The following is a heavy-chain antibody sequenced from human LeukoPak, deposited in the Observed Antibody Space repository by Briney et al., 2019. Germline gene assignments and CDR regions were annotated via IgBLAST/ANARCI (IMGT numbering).Heavy chain of an antibody. CDR2: ISAYNGNT. J-gene: IGHJ5*02. Sequence: ASVKVSCKASGYTFTGYYMHWVRQAPGPGLEWMGWISAYNGNTKYAQKVQGRVTMSTDTSTSTTYMELRSLRSDDTAVYYCVREIQYYYGSGNIIYRNWFDPWGQGTLVTVSS. V-gene: IGHV1-18*04. CDR3: VREIQYYYGSGNIIYRNWFDP. CDR1: GYTFTGYY. D-gene: IGHD3-10*01.